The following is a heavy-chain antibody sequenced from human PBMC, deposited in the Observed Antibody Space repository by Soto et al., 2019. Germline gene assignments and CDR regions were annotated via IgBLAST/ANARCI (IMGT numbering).Heavy chain of an antibody. V-gene: IGHV4-39*02. CDR2: IHYSGST. CDR1: GDSISITSYY. CDR3: VKGQAIHYGDCFDY. Sequence: SETLSLTCTVSGDSISITSYYWGWVRQPPGKGLEWIGSIHYSGSTHYNPSLQSRVTISGDASKNTLYLQMSSLRAEDTAVYYCVKGQAIHYGDCFDYWGQGTLVTVS. J-gene: IGHJ4*02. D-gene: IGHD4-17*01.